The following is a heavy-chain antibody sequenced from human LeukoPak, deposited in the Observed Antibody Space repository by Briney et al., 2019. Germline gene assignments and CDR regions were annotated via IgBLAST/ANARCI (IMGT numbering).Heavy chain of an antibody. CDR3: AKDPYYDFWSGYPPDY. CDR1: GFTFSTYW. J-gene: IGHJ4*02. V-gene: IGHV3-74*01. Sequence: GGPLRLSCAASGFTFSTYWMHWVRQAPGEGLVWVSRIKSDGGTNYADSVKGRLTISRDNSKNTLYLQMNSLRAEDTAVYYCAKDPYYDFWSGYPPDYWGQGTLVTVSS. D-gene: IGHD3-3*01. CDR2: IKSDGGT.